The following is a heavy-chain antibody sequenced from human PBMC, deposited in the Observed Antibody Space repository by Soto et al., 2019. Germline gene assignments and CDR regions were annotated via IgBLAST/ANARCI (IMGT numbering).Heavy chain of an antibody. CDR3: ARDDYSNYRWFDP. V-gene: IGHV1-69*13. CDR1: GGTFSSYA. Sequence: GASVKVSCKAPGGTFSSYAISWVRQAPGQGLEWMGGIIPIFGTANYAQKFQGRVTITADESTSTAYMELRSLRSDDTAVYYCARDDYSNYRWFDPWGQGTLVTVSS. J-gene: IGHJ5*02. D-gene: IGHD4-4*01. CDR2: IIPIFGTA.